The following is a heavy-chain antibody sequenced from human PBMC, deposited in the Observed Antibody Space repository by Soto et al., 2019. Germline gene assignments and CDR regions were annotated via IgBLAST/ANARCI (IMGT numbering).Heavy chain of an antibody. J-gene: IGHJ4*02. D-gene: IGHD5-12*01. V-gene: IGHV1-18*01. CDR3: ARDERWIMDY. Sequence: EASVKVSCKASGHTFTNYGISWVRQAPGQGLEWVGWISVSTGNRNYAQKFQDRLTMATDTSTSIAYMELKSLRSDDSAVYYCARDERWIMDYWGQGTPVTSPQ. CDR1: GHTFTNYG. CDR2: ISVSTGNR.